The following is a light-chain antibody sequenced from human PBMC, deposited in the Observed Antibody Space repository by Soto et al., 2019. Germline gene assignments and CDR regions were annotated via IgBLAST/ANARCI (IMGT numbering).Light chain of an antibody. CDR1: RNVSIY. J-gene: IGKJ5*01. Sequence: IPLTQSPSSLAASVGDRLTLTCRASRNVSIYLNWYQHKPGKGPTLLIHATSNLQIGVPSRFSGSGSGTEFTLTISSLEPEDFGTYYCQQSYKMPSFGQGTRLEIK. V-gene: IGKV1-39*01. CDR2: ATS. CDR3: QQSYKMPS.